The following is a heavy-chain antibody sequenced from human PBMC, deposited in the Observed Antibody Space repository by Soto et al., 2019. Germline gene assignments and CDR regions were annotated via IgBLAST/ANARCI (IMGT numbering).Heavy chain of an antibody. CDR2: IFYTGTT. J-gene: IGHJ4*02. CDR1: GFSVSYNSYY. CDR3: ARLVVVAPVANG. Sequence: SETLSLTCSVSGFSVSYNSYYWGWIRQPPGKGLEWVGGIFYTGTTYYNPSLKDRVSISVDTSKNSFSLNLTSVTAADTAVYFCARLVVVAPVANGWGQGALVTVSS. D-gene: IGHD2-21*01. V-gene: IGHV4-39*01.